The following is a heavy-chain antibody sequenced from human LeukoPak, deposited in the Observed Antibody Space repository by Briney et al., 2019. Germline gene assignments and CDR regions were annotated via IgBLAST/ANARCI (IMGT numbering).Heavy chain of an antibody. V-gene: IGHV3-53*01. CDR1: GFTVSSNY. Sequence: GGSLRLSCAASGFTVSSNYMSWVRQAPGKGLEWVSVIYSGGSTYYADSVKGRFTISRDNSKNTLYLQMNSLRAEDTAVYYCARPHYYDSSGYYSDYWGQGTLVTVSS. CDR2: IYSGGST. CDR3: ARPHYYDSSGYYSDY. J-gene: IGHJ4*02. D-gene: IGHD3-22*01.